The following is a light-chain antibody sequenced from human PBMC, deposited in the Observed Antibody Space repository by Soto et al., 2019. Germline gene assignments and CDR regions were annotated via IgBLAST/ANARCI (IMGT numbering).Light chain of an antibody. CDR1: RNVNIN. CDR2: SAS. CDR3: QQYRSWPRT. J-gene: IGKJ1*01. Sequence: EIVMTQSPATLSVSRGEGATLSCRARRNVNINLAWYQQKPGQAPRLLIYSASTRATGIPARFSGSGSGTEFTLTISSLQSEDFAVYYCQQYRSWPRTFGQGTKVDIK. V-gene: IGKV3-15*01.